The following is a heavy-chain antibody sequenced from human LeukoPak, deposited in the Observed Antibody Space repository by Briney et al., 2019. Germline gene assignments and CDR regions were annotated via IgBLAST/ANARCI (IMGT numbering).Heavy chain of an antibody. CDR3: ARDQNFDF. V-gene: IGHV3-21*01. CDR1: GFTFSSYS. J-gene: IGHJ4*02. CDR2: ISDSSTYI. Sequence: GGSLRLSCAASGFTFSSYSMNWVRLAPGKGLEWVSSISDSSTYIYYADSVKGRFTISRDNAKNSVYLQTNSLRAEDTAVYHCARDQNFDFWGQGTLVTVSS.